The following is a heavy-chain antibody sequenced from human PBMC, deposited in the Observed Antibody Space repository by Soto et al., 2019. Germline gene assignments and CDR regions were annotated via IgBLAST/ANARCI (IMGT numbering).Heavy chain of an antibody. CDR2: IYYSGST. Sequence: PSETLSLTCTVSGGSISSGGYYWSWIRQHPGKGLEWIGYIYYSGSTYYTPSLKSRVTISVDTSKNQFSLKLSSVTAADTAVYYCAREGGYCGGDCPGDWFDPWGQGTLVTVSS. CDR3: AREGGYCGGDCPGDWFDP. CDR1: GGSISSGGYY. V-gene: IGHV4-31*03. J-gene: IGHJ5*02. D-gene: IGHD2-21*02.